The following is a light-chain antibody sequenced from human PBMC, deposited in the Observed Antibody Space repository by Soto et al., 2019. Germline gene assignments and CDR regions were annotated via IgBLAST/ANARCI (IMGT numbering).Light chain of an antibody. CDR1: SGSIASNY. J-gene: IGLJ2*01. Sequence: NFMLTQPHSVSESPGKTVTISCTRSSGSIASNYVQCYQQRPGSAPATVISEDNERPSGVPDRFSGSIDSSSNSASLTISGLKTEDEADDYWQSDDNNHPVVFGGGTKVTVL. CDR3: QSDDNNHPVV. V-gene: IGLV6-57*04. CDR2: EDN.